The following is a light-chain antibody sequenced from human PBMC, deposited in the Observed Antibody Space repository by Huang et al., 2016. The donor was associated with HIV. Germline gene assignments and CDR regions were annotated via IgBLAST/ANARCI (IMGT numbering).Light chain of an antibody. Sequence: VVLTQSPLYLSVTLGQPASISCRSSQSLIHSNGNTYLNWFQQRPGQSPRRLISQGSRRDSGVPDRFSGSGSGNDFTLKISRVEADDVGVYYCMQGTHLFTFGGGTRVDIK. CDR1: QSLIHSNGNTY. V-gene: IGKV2-30*02. CDR3: MQGTHLFT. CDR2: QGS. J-gene: IGKJ4*01.